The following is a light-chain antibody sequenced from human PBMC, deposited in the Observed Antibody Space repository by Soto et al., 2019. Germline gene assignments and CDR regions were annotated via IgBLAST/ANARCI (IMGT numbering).Light chain of an antibody. CDR2: DAS. J-gene: IGKJ4*01. V-gene: IGKV3-11*01. CDR3: QQRRDWPLT. Sequence: EIVLTQSPATLSLSPGERATLSCRASQSLNSYLAWFQQKPGQAPRLLIYDASNRATGIPARFSGSGSGTDFTLPISSLGPVDFAVYYCQQRRDWPLTFGGGTKVEIK. CDR1: QSLNSY.